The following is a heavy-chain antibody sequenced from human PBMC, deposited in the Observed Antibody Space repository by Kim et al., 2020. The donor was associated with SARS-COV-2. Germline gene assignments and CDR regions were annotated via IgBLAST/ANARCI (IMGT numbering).Heavy chain of an antibody. CDR2: SVGST. J-gene: IGHJ4*02. D-gene: IGHD3-3*02. Sequence: SVGSTSYEQKFQGRVTMTRDTSTSTVYMELSSLRSEDTAVYYCARESFLGWGQGTLVTVSS. V-gene: IGHV1-46*01. CDR3: ARESFLG.